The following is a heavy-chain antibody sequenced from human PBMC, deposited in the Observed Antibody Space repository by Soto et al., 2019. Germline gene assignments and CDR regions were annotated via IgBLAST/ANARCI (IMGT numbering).Heavy chain of an antibody. J-gene: IGHJ6*02. CDR2: ISYDGSNK. D-gene: IGHD6-19*01. CDR1: GFTFSSYG. CDR3: AGGWQPSNRLYYGMDV. V-gene: IGHV3-30*03. Sequence: HPGGSLRLSCAASGFTFSSYGMHWVRQAPGKGLEWVAVISYDGSNKYYADSVKGRFTISRDNSKNTLYLQMNSLRAEDTAVYYCAGGWQPSNRLYYGMDVWGQGTTVTVPS.